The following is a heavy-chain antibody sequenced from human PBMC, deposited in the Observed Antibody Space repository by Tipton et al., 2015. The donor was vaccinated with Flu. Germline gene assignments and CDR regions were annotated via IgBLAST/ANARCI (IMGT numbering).Heavy chain of an antibody. CDR3: ALMQVTAAFF. CDR2: ISNRGTTK. V-gene: IGHV3-48*03. D-gene: IGHD2-21*02. CDR1: GFTFSDYE. Sequence: SLRLSCAASGFTFSDYEMTWVRQAPGKGLEWVSSISNRGTTKYYADSVQGRFTISRDNAKNSLYLQMNSLRGEDTAVYYCALMQVTAAFFWGRGMLVTVSS. J-gene: IGHJ4*02.